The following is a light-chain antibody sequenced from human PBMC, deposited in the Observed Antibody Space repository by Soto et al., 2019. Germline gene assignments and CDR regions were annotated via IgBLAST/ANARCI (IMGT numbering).Light chain of an antibody. V-gene: IGKV3-20*01. CDR3: QQCGSSPWT. CDR1: QSVGSN. CDR2: GAS. Sequence: EILMTQSPATLSVSPGERATLSCRASQSVGSNVAWYQQKPGQGPRLLIYGASSRATGIPARASGGGSGTDFTLTISRLEPEDFAVYYCQQCGSSPWTFGQGTKVDIK. J-gene: IGKJ1*01.